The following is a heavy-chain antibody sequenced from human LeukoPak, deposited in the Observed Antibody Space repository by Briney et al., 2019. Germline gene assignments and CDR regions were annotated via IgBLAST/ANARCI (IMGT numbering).Heavy chain of an antibody. J-gene: IGHJ6*02. CDR2: IKDDGSEK. D-gene: IGHD1-1*01. CDR1: EFTFSSHW. V-gene: IGHV3-7*01. Sequence: GGSLRLSCAASEFTFSSHWMSWVRQAPGKGLEWVANIKDDGSEKYYVDSVKGRFTISRDNANNSLYLQMNSLRAEDTAVYYCATYVNWVAGDVYGRGTTVSVSS. CDR3: ATYVNWVAGDV.